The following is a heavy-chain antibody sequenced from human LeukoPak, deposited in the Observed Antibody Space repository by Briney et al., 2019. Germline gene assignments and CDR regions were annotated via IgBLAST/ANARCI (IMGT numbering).Heavy chain of an antibody. J-gene: IGHJ4*02. CDR1: GFTFSNYA. Sequence: GGSLRLSCAASGFTFSNYAMSWVRQAPGKGLEWVSAISGSGGSTDYADSVKGRFTISRDNSKNTLYLQMNSLRAEDTAVYYCAKDGRLYCSSTSCQLDYWGQGTLVTVSS. CDR2: ISGSGGST. CDR3: AKDGRLYCSSTSCQLDY. V-gene: IGHV3-23*01. D-gene: IGHD2-2*01.